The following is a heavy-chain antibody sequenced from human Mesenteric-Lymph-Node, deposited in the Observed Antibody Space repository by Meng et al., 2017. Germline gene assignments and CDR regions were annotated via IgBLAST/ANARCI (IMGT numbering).Heavy chain of an antibody. J-gene: IGHJ4*02. V-gene: IGHV3-7*01. D-gene: IGHD1-26*01. CDR3: ARALSGSYPYYFDY. CDR2: IKQDGSEK. Sequence: GGSLRLSCAASGFTFSSYWMSWVRQAPGKGLEWVANIKQDGSEKYYVDSVKGRFTISRDNAKNSLYLQMNSLRAEDTAVYYCARALSGSYPYYFDYWGQGTLVTVSS. CDR1: GFTFSSYW.